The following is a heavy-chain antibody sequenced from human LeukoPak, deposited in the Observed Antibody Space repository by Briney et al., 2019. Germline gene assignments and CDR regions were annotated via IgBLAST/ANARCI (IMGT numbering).Heavy chain of an antibody. Sequence: GGSLRLSCAASGFTFNDYWMTWVRQAPGKGLECVANIKQDGSEKYYVDSVKGRFTISRDNAKNSLYLQMNSLRAEDTAVYYCARGGATTFGLWGNAFDIWGQGTMVTVSS. J-gene: IGHJ3*02. D-gene: IGHD3-3*01. V-gene: IGHV3-7*01. CDR2: IKQDGSEK. CDR3: ARGGATTFGLWGNAFDI. CDR1: GFTFNDYW.